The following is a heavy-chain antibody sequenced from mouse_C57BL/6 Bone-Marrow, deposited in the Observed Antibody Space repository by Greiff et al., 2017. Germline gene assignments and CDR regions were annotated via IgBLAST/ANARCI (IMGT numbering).Heavy chain of an antibody. CDR1: GYSFTDYN. Sequence: VQLKESGPELVKPGASVKISCKASGYSFTDYNMNWVKQSNGKSLEWIGVINPNYGTTSYNQKFKGKATLTVDQSSSTAYMQLNSLTSEDSAVYYCARITTVEGNWYFDVWGTGTTVTVSS. D-gene: IGHD1-1*01. CDR2: INPNYGTT. CDR3: ARITTVEGNWYFDV. V-gene: IGHV1-39*01. J-gene: IGHJ1*03.